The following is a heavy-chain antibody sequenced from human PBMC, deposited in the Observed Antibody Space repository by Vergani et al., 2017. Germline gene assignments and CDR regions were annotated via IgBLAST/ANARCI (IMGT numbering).Heavy chain of an antibody. CDR2: IIPIFGTA. J-gene: IGHJ6*02. D-gene: IGHD2-2*01. Sequence: QVQLVQSGAEVKKPGSSVKVSCKASGGTFSSYAISWVRQAPGQGLEWMGGIIPIFGTANYAQKFQGRVTITADESTSTAYMELSSLRSEDTAVYYCATLGGIVVVPAATDHYYYYGMDVWGQXP. V-gene: IGHV1-69*01. CDR1: GGTFSSYA. CDR3: ATLGGIVVVPAATDHYYYYGMDV.